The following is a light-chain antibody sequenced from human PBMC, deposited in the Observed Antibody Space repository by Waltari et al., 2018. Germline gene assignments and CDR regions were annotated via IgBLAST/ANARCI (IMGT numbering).Light chain of an antibody. Sequence: QSALTQPASVSGSPGQSITISFTGPTNDVGNYNLFSLYQQYPGKVPQLIIYEVNKRPSGVSHRFAGSKSRNTASLTISGLQAEDEADYYCFSYTGDTTLYVFGTGTKVTVL. CDR2: EVN. CDR1: TNDVGNYNL. V-gene: IGLV2-23*02. CDR3: FSYTGDTTLYV. J-gene: IGLJ1*01.